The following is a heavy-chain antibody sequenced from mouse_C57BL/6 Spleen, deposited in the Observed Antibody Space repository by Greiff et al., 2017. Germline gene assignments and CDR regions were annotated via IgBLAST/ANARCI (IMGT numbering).Heavy chain of an antibody. J-gene: IGHJ1*03. V-gene: IGHV1-64*01. D-gene: IGHD1-1*01. CDR2: IHPNSGST. CDR3: ARSYYDGSSPYWYFDV. Sequence: QVQLQQPGAELVKPGASVKLSCKASGYTFTSYWMHWVKQRPGQGLEWIGMIHPNSGSTNYNEKFKSKATLTVDKSSSTAYMQLSSLTSEDSAVCCWARSYYDGSSPYWYFDVWGTGTTVTVSS. CDR1: GYTFTSYW.